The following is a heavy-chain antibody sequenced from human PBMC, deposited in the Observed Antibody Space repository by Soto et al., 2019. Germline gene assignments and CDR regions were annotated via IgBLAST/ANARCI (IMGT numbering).Heavy chain of an antibody. CDR2: INAGNGNT. D-gene: IGHD3-10*01. Sequence: GASVKVSCKASGYTFTSYAMHWVRQAPGQRLEWMGWINAGNGNTKYSQKFQGRVTITRDTSASTAYMELSSLRSEDTAVYYCARGSWESRWFGESNWFDPWGQGTMVTV. CDR3: ARGSWESRWFGESNWFDP. J-gene: IGHJ5*02. V-gene: IGHV1-3*01. CDR1: GYTFTSYA.